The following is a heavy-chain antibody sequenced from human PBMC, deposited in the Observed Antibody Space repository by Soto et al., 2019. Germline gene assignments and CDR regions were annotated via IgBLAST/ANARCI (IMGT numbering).Heavy chain of an antibody. V-gene: IGHV4-34*02. D-gene: IGHD3-10*01. Sequence: QEQLQQWGAGLLKPSETLSLTCAVYSAPFSGYYWNWIRQTPGKGLEWIGGLNHGGTTTYNPSLRSRVTLSADTSKNHFSLMVTSVTAADTAIYYCARGAYRVLRSWGQGTLVTVSS. J-gene: IGHJ4*02. CDR2: LNHGGTT. CDR3: ARGAYRVLRS. CDR1: SAPFSGYY.